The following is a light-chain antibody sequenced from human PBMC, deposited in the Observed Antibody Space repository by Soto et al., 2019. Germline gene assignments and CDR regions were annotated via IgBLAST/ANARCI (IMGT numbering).Light chain of an antibody. CDR1: SSNIGGYNV. Sequence: QSALTQPASVSGSPGQSITISCSGTSSNIGGYNVVSWYQQHPGKAPKVIVYEGIKRPSGVSDRFSGSTSGSTASLTISVLQAEDEAEYYCCSYVGATTYVFGSGTKLTVL. V-gene: IGLV2-23*01. J-gene: IGLJ2*01. CDR3: CSYVGATTYV. CDR2: EGI.